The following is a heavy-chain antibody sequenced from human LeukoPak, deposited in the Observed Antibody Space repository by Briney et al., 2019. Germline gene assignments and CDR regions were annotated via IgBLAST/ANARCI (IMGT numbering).Heavy chain of an antibody. D-gene: IGHD2-15*01. CDR1: GYIFTSYW. V-gene: IGHV5-10-1*01. CDR2: IDPSDSYT. Sequence: GESLKISCKGSGYIFTSYWISWVRQMPGKGLEWMGRIDPSDSYTNYSPSFQGHVTISADKSISTAYLQWSSLKASDTAMYYCARERAGGYCSGGSCPNWFDPWGQGTLVTVSS. CDR3: ARERAGGYCSGGSCPNWFDP. J-gene: IGHJ5*02.